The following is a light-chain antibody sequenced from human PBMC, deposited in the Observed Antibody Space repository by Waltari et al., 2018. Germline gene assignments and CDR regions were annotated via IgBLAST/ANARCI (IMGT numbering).Light chain of an antibody. Sequence: QSVLTQPPSASATPGQRVIISCSGSSSNIGTNTVTWYQQLPGTAPKLLIFSNDQRPSGVPDRFSGSRSGTSASLDISGLQSEDETDYYCATWDDSLDAWVFGGGTKVTVL. CDR1: SSNIGTNT. CDR2: SND. J-gene: IGLJ3*02. CDR3: ATWDDSLDAWV. V-gene: IGLV1-44*01.